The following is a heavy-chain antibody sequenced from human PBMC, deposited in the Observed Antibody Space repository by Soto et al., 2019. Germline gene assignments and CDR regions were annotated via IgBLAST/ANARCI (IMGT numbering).Heavy chain of an antibody. Sequence: GGSLRLSCAASGFTFSSYSMNWVRQAPGKGLEWVSYISSSISTIYYADSVKGRFTISRDNAKNSLYLQMNSLRAEDTAVYYCARVRRLLYHYSDYYYMDVWGKGTT. J-gene: IGHJ6*03. CDR3: ARVRRLLYHYSDYYYMDV. CDR2: ISSSISTI. D-gene: IGHD2-15*01. CDR1: GFTFSSYS. V-gene: IGHV3-48*01.